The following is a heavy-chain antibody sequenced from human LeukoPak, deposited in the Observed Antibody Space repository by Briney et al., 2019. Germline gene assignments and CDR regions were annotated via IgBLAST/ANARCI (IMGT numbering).Heavy chain of an antibody. CDR2: INHSGST. J-gene: IGHJ4*02. CDR3: ARRAGWSLGYCSSTSCKGGYDY. D-gene: IGHD2-2*01. V-gene: IGHV4-34*01. CDR1: GGSFSGYY. Sequence: SETLSLTCAVYGGSFSGYYWSWIRQPPGKRLEWIGEINHSGSTNYNPSLKSRVTISVDTSKNQFSLKLSSVTAADTAVYYCARRAGWSLGYCSSTSCKGGYDYWGQGTLVAVSS.